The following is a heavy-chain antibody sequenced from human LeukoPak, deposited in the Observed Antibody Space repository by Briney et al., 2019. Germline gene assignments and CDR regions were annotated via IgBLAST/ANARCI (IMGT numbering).Heavy chain of an antibody. CDR1: GGSISSSSYY. V-gene: IGHV4-39*07. D-gene: IGHD2-21*01. Sequence: WETLSLTCTVSGGSISSSSYYWGWIRQPPGKGLEWIGCIYYSGSTYYNPSLKSRVTISVDTSKNQFSLKLTSVTAADTAVYYCARALKSGVGDVHIPDYWGQGTLVTVSS. J-gene: IGHJ4*02. CDR2: IYYSGST. CDR3: ARALKSGVGDVHIPDY.